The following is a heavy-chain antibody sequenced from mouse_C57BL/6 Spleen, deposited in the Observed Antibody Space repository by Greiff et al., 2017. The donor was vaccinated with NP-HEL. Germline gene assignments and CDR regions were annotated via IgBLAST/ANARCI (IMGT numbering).Heavy chain of an antibody. CDR2: IYPGDGDT. CDR1: GYAFSSSW. CDR3: ARNAAQAFDY. J-gene: IGHJ2*01. Sequence: QVQLQQSGPELVKPGASVKISCKASGYAFSSSWMNWVKQRPGKGLEWIGRIYPGDGDTNYNGKFKGKATLTADKSSSTAYMQLSSLTSEDSAVYFCARNAAQAFDYWGQGTTLTVSS. V-gene: IGHV1-82*01. D-gene: IGHD3-2*02.